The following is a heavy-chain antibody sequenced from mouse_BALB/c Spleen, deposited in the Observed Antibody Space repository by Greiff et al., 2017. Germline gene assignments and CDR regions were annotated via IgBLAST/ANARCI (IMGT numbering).Heavy chain of an antibody. Sequence: QVQLKQSGAELVRPGTSVKVSCKASGYAFTNYLIEWVKQRPGQGLEWIGVINPGSGGTNYNEKFKGKATLTADKSSSTAYMQLSSLTSDDSAVYFCARRYYRYEGYAMDYWGQGTSVTVSS. J-gene: IGHJ4*01. V-gene: IGHV1-54*01. CDR2: INPGSGGT. CDR1: GYAFTNYL. CDR3: ARRYYRYEGYAMDY. D-gene: IGHD2-14*01.